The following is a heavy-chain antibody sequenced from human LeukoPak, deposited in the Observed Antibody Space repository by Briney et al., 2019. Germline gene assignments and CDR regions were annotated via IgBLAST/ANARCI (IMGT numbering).Heavy chain of an antibody. CDR2: IKEDGSEK. CDR3: ATRLG. V-gene: IGHV3-7*01. CDR1: GFTVSNNY. Sequence: PGGSLRLSCAASGFTVSNNYMSWVRQAPGKGLEWVANIKEDGSEKNYVDSVRGRFTISRDNAEKSLYLQMNSLRVEDTAVYYCATRLGCGQGTLVTVSS. J-gene: IGHJ4*02.